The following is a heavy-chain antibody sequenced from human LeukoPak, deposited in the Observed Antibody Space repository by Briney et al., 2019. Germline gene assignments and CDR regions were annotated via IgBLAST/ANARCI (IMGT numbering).Heavy chain of an antibody. CDR3: ARLGYCSSTSCLPFDP. CDR2: IYTSGST. D-gene: IGHD2-2*01. J-gene: IGHJ5*02. Sequence: SETLSLTCTVSGGSISSYYWSWIRQPAGKGLEWIGRIYTSGSTNYNPSLKSRVTISVDTSKNQFSLKLSSVTAADTAVYYCARLGYCSSTSCLPFDPWGQGTLVTVSS. CDR1: GGSISSYY. V-gene: IGHV4-4*07.